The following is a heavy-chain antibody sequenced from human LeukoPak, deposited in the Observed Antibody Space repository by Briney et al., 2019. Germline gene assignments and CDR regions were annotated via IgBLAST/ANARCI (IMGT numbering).Heavy chain of an antibody. CDR2: ISGSGGST. D-gene: IGHD5-24*01. J-gene: IGHJ4*02. Sequence: GGSLRLSCAASGFTFSSYAMSWVRQAPGKGLEWVSAISGSGGSTYYADSVKGRFTISRDNAKNSLYLQMNSLRAEDTAVYYCARIGFRDGYNDYWGQGTLVTVSS. CDR1: GFTFSSYA. V-gene: IGHV3-23*01. CDR3: ARIGFRDGYNDY.